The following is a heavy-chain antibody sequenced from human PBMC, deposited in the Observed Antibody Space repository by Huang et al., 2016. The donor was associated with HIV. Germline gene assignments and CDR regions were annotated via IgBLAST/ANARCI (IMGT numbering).Heavy chain of an antibody. CDR3: ARDYYDSRGYDIHAVVDY. Sequence: QVQLVQSGSELRKPGASVKVSCQASGYTFTRYAMNWVRQAPGQGLEWMVGINTNTGNPTYAQAFTGRFVLSLDTSVSTAYLQISSLEAEDTAVYYCARDYYDSRGYDIHAVVDYWGQGTLVTVSS. CDR2: INTNTGNP. CDR1: GYTFTRYA. D-gene: IGHD3-22*01. J-gene: IGHJ4*02. V-gene: IGHV7-4-1*02.